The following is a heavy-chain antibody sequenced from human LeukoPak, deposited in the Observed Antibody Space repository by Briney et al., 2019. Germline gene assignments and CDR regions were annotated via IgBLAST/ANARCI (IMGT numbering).Heavy chain of an antibody. CDR1: GFTFSSYA. CDR3: VKCPHSISSNYYFDY. Sequence: GGSLRLSCSASGFTFSSYAMHWVRQAPGKGLEYVSAISSSGGSTDYADSVKGRFTISRDNSKNTLYLQMSSLRAEDTAVYYCVKCPHSISSNYYFDYWGQGTLVTVSS. J-gene: IGHJ4*02. CDR2: ISSSGGST. V-gene: IGHV3-64D*09. D-gene: IGHD6-13*01.